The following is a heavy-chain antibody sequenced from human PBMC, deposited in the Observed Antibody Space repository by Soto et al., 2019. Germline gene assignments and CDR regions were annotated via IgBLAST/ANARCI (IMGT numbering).Heavy chain of an antibody. Sequence: GGSLGLSCAASGFTFSSYGMHWVRQAPGKGLEWVAVISYDGSNKYYADSVKGRFTISRDNSKNTLYLQMNSLRAEDTAVYYCAKGLSFDXWGQGTLVTVSS. CDR1: GFTFSSYG. V-gene: IGHV3-30*18. J-gene: IGHJ4*02. CDR2: ISYDGSNK. CDR3: AKGLSFDX.